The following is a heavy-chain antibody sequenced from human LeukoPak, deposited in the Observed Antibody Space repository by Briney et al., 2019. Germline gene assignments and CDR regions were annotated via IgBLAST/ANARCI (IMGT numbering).Heavy chain of an antibody. D-gene: IGHD2-21*02. J-gene: IGHJ4*02. CDR3: ARDGFTGPFTAYLDY. V-gene: IGHV3-74*01. CDR2: LKGDGSEA. Sequence: PGGSLRLSCSPSGFTFRSHAMHWVRQAPGEGLVWVSRLKGDGSEASYADSVKGGFTISRDNAKNTLYLQISRLRAEDTAVYYCARDGFTGPFTAYLDYWGRGAAVTVSS. CDR1: GFTFRSHA.